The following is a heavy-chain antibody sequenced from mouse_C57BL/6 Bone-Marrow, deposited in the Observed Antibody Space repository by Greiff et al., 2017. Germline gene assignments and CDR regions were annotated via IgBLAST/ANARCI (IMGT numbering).Heavy chain of an antibody. Sequence: QVQLQQPGAELVKPGASVKMSCKASGYTFTSYWITWVKQRPGQGLEWIGDIYPGSGSTNYNEKFKSKATLTVDTSSSTAYMQLSSLTSEDSAVYYWARDYYGSSYLYYFDYWGQGTTLTVSS. CDR3: ARDYYGSSYLYYFDY. J-gene: IGHJ2*01. V-gene: IGHV1-55*01. CDR2: IYPGSGST. CDR1: GYTFTSYW. D-gene: IGHD1-1*01.